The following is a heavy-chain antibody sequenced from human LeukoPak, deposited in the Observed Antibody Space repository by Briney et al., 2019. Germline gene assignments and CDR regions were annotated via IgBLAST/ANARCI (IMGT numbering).Heavy chain of an antibody. Sequence: PGGSLRLSCAASGFTFSSYAMSWVRQAPGKGLKWVSGISGSGGSTYYADSVRGRFTISRDNSKNTLYLQMSSLRAEDTAVYFCAKDSGAYPVTHPIDYWGQGTLVTVSS. D-gene: IGHD4-17*01. CDR2: ISGSGGST. CDR3: AKDSGAYPVTHPIDY. J-gene: IGHJ4*02. CDR1: GFTFSSYA. V-gene: IGHV3-23*01.